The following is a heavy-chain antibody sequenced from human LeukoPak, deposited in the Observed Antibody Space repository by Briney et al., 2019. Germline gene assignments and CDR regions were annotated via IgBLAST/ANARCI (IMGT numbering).Heavy chain of an antibody. CDR1: GFTFSSYT. Sequence: GGSLRLSCAASGFTFSSYTMNWVRQAPGKGLEWVASISSSSSYIYYVDSVKGRFTISRDNAKKSLYLQMNSLRAEDTAVYYCARGYYYDTSGYGSIFDYWGQGTLVTVSS. J-gene: IGHJ4*02. CDR3: ARGYYYDTSGYGSIFDY. V-gene: IGHV3-21*04. CDR2: ISSSSSYI. D-gene: IGHD3-22*01.